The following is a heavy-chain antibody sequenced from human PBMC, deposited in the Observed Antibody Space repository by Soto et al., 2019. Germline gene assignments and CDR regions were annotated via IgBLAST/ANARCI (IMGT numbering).Heavy chain of an antibody. CDR3: ARDWSRYYDSSGLMWFY. Sequence: ASVKVSCKASGYTFTSYGISWVRQAPGRGLEWVGWISAHNGDTRYAQNLQGRITMTTDTFTNTAYMELTSLTSDDTAVYYCARDWSRYYDSSGLMWFYWGQGTLVTVSS. J-gene: IGHJ4*02. CDR2: ISAHNGDT. V-gene: IGHV1-18*01. D-gene: IGHD3-22*01. CDR1: GYTFTSYG.